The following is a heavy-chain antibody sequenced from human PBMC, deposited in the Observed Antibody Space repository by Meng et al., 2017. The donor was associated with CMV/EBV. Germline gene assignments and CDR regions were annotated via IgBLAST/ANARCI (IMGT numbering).Heavy chain of an antibody. V-gene: IGHV3-66*01. CDR2: IYSGGST. CDR1: GFTVSSNY. D-gene: IGHD6-13*01. J-gene: IGHJ4*02. Sequence: EVQLVESGGGLVQPGGSLRLSCAASGFTVSSNYMSWVRQAPGKGLEWVSVIYSGGSTYYADSVKGRFTISRDNSKNTLYLQMNSLRAEDTAVYYCARSPTYSSSWYVLYFDYWGQGTLVTVSS. CDR3: ARSPTYSSSWYVLYFDY.